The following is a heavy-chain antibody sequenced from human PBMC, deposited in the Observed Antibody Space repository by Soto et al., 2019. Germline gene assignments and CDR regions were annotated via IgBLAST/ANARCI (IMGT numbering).Heavy chain of an antibody. J-gene: IGHJ4*02. CDR1: GGSISSYY. D-gene: IGHD3-3*01. CDR3: ARQPFVNEYDHSYFDS. V-gene: IGHV4-59*08. Sequence: SETLSLTCTVSGGSISSYYWSWIRQPPGKGLEWIGYIYYSGSTNYNPSLKSRVTISVDTSKNQFSLKLSSVTAADTAAYYCARQPFVNEYDHSYFDSWGRGILVTVSS. CDR2: IYYSGST.